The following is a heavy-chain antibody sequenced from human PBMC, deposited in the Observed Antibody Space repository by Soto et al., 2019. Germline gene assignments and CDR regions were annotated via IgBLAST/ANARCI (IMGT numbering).Heavy chain of an antibody. CDR2: IIPIFGTA. Sequence: SEKVSCKASGGTFSNYAISWVRQAPGQGLEWMGGIIPIFGTANYAQKFQGRVTITADESTSTAYMELSSRRSEDTAVYYCARGVIVVVPAATPYYYYYGRDVWRQGTRGTISS. CDR1: GGTFSNYA. D-gene: IGHD2-2*01. J-gene: IGHJ6*02. CDR3: ARGVIVVVPAATPYYYYYGRDV. V-gene: IGHV1-69*13.